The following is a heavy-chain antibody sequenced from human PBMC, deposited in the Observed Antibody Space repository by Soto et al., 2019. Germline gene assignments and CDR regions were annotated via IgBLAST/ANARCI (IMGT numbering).Heavy chain of an antibody. J-gene: IGHJ5*02. CDR2: INAGNGNT. CDR3: ARDSITIFGVVISLAP. Sequence: ASVKVSCKASGYTFTSYAMHWVRQAPGQRLEWMGWINAGNGNTKYSQKFQGRVTITRDTSASTAYMELSSLRSEDTAVYYCARDSITIFGVVISLAPWGQGTLVT. V-gene: IGHV1-3*01. D-gene: IGHD3-3*01. CDR1: GYTFTSYA.